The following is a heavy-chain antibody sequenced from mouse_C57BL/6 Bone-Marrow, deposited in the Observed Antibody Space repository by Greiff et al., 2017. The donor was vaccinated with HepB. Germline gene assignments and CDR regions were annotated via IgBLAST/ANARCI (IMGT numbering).Heavy chain of an antibody. J-gene: IGHJ4*01. CDR3: AKNSGQLRLRAMDY. CDR1: GFSLTSYG. D-gene: IGHD3-2*02. V-gene: IGHV2-4*01. Sequence: VQVVESGPGLVQPSQSLSITCTVSGFSLTSYGVHWVRQPPGKGLEWLGVIWSGGSTDYNAAFISRLSISKDNSKSQVFFKMNSLQADDTAIYYCAKNSGQLRLRAMDYWGQGTSVTVSS. CDR2: IWSGGST.